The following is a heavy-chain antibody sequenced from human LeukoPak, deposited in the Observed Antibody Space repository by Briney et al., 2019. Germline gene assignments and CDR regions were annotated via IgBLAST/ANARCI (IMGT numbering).Heavy chain of an antibody. CDR3: ARGRLPLSFDY. Sequence: GGSLGLSCAASGFTFSSYSMNWVRQAPGKELEWVSYISSSSSTIYYADSVKGRFTISRDNAKNSLYLQMNSLRAEDTAVYYCARGRLPLSFDYWGQGTLVTVSS. J-gene: IGHJ4*02. V-gene: IGHV3-48*04. D-gene: IGHD5-12*01. CDR1: GFTFSSYS. CDR2: ISSSSSTI.